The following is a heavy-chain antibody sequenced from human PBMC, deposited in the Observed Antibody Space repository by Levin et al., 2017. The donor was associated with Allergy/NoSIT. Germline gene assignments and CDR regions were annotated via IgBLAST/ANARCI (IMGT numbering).Heavy chain of an antibody. V-gene: IGHV4-59*01. J-gene: IGHJ5*02. CDR1: GGSISNDH. D-gene: IGHD6-19*01. CDR2: NYDSGRT. CDR3: ATYERGVGGKGS. Sequence: SQTLSLTCTVSGGSISNDHCSWIRPPPGKGLEWIGYNYDSGRTYYNPSLNSRVTMSVDTSKNQFSLKLNSVTTADTAVYYFATYERGVGGKGSWGQGTLVTVSS.